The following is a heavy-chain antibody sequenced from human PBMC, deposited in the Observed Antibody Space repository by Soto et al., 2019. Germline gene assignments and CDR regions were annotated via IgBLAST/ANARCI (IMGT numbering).Heavy chain of an antibody. Sequence: SETLSLTCTVSGGSISGYYWSWIRQPAGKGLEWIGRMYNSERTNYNPSLRSRVTMSMDTSKNQFSLKLTSVTAADTAVYFCAREPLAHSYFDLWGQGTLVTVSS. V-gene: IGHV4-4*07. CDR2: MYNSERT. J-gene: IGHJ4*02. CDR1: GGSISGYY. CDR3: AREPLAHSYFDL.